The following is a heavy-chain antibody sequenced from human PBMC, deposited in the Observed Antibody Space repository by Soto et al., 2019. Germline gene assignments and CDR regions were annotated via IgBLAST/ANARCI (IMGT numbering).Heavy chain of an antibody. Sequence: QVQLQESGPGLVKPSQTLSLTCTVSGGSISSGGYYWSWIRQHPGKGLEWIGYIYYSGSTYYNPSLKSRVTISVDTSKNQFSLKLSSVTAADTGVYYCAGSYCSSTSCYTGRDYYYYGMDVWGQGTTVTVSS. CDR3: AGSYCSSTSCYTGRDYYYYGMDV. D-gene: IGHD2-2*02. V-gene: IGHV4-31*03. CDR1: GGSISSGGYY. J-gene: IGHJ6*02. CDR2: IYYSGST.